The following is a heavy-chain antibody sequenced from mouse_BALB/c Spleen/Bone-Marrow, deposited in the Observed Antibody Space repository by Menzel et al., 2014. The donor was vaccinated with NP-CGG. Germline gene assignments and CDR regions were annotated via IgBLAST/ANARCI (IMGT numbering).Heavy chain of an antibody. J-gene: IGHJ4*01. CDR3: ARGNPLYAMDS. D-gene: IGHD2-1*01. CDR2: INPSTGYT. CDR1: GYTFTSYW. V-gene: IGHV1-7*01. Sequence: VQLQQSGAELAKPGASVKMSCKASGYTFTSYWMHWVKQRPGQGLEWIGYINPSTGYTDYNQKFNDKATLTADKSSSTAYMQLSSLTSKDSAVYYCARGNPLYAMDSWGQGTSVTASS.